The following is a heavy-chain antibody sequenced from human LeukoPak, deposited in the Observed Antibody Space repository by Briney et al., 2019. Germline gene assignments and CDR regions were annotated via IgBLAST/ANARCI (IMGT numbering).Heavy chain of an antibody. CDR3: ARDFYNYGYPTYMDV. CDR1: PGSISTFY. D-gene: IGHD5-18*01. CDR2: MYTTGNT. V-gene: IGHV4-4*07. J-gene: IGHJ6*03. Sequence: SETLSLTCTVSPGSISTFYWSWMRQPAGKGLEWIGRMYTTGNTNYNPSLKSRVTMSIDTSKNQFSLSLTSVTAADTAVYFCARDFYNYGYPTYMDVWGKGITVTVSS.